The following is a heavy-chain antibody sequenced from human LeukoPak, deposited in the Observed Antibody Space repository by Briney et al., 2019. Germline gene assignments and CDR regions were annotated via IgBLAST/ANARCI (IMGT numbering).Heavy chain of an antibody. V-gene: IGHV4-34*01. Sequence: SETLSLTCAVYGGSFSGYYWSWIRPPPGKGLEWIGEINHSGSTNYNPSLKSRVTISVDTSKNQFSLKLSSVTAADTAVYYCARPGCSSTSCYTNYYGMDVWGQGTTVTVSS. CDR3: ARPGCSSTSCYTNYYGMDV. D-gene: IGHD2-2*02. CDR1: GGSFSGYY. J-gene: IGHJ6*02. CDR2: INHSGST.